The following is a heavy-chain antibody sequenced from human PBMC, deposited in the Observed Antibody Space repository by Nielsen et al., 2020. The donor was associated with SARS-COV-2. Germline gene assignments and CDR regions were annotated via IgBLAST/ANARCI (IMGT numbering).Heavy chain of an antibody. CDR1: GFTFSSYG. Sequence: GGSLRLSCAASGFTFSSYGMQWVRQAPGKGLEWMPVIWCDGSNKYYADSVKGRFTISRDNSRNTLYLQMNSLRAEDTAIYYCAGDGGGGYDIREGLDYWGQGTQVTVSS. J-gene: IGHJ4*02. CDR3: AGDGGGGYDIREGLDY. CDR2: IWCDGSNK. V-gene: IGHV3-33*01. D-gene: IGHD3-22*01.